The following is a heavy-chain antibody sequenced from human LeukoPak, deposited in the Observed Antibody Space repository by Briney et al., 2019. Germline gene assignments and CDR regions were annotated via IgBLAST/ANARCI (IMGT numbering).Heavy chain of an antibody. CDR2: IYSDGSR. D-gene: IGHD3-16*02. CDR1: GFSVSTDH. Sequence: GGSLRLSCAASGFSVSTDHMSWVRQAPGKGLEWVSVIYSDGSRHYADTVKGRFTISRDNSKNTVDLQVSSLKAEDTAVYYCARVWELSYDYWGQGTLVTVSS. V-gene: IGHV3-53*01. J-gene: IGHJ4*02. CDR3: ARVWELSYDY.